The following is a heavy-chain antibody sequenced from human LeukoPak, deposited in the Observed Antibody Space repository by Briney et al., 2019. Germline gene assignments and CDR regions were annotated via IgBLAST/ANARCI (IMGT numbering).Heavy chain of an antibody. Sequence: GGSLRLSCAASGFTFSSYAMSWVRQAPGKGLEWVSAISGSGGSAYYADSVKGRFTISRDNSKNTLYLQMNSLRAEDTAVYYCVGKVTGSGSYYPPDFDYWGQGTLVTVSS. CDR1: GFTFSSYA. J-gene: IGHJ4*02. CDR2: ISGSGGSA. CDR3: VGKVTGSGSYYPPDFDY. D-gene: IGHD3-10*01. V-gene: IGHV3-23*01.